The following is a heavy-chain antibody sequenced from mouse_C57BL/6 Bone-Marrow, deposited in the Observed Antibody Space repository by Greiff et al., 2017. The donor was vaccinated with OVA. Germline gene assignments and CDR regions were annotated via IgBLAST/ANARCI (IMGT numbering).Heavy chain of an antibody. CDR3: ARSYYYGPGY. Sequence: EVKLQQSGPELVKPGASVKISCKASGYSFTGYYMNWVKQSPEKSLEWIGEINPSTGGTTYNQKFKAKATLTVDKSSSTAYMQLKSLTSEDAAVYYCARSYYYGPGYWGQGTTLTVSS. V-gene: IGHV1-42*01. CDR2: INPSTGGT. D-gene: IGHD1-1*01. CDR1: GYSFTGYY. J-gene: IGHJ2*01.